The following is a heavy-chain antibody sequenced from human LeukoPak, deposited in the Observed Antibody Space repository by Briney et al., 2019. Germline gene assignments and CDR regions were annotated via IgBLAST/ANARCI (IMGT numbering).Heavy chain of an antibody. CDR3: ARKQTGTMYDV. V-gene: IGHV4-39*07. CDR1: GGSISSSSYY. Sequence: SETLSLTCIVPGGSISSSSYYWAWIRQSPGKGLEWIGSFSSGGSAYYNPSLTSRVSISKDTSDNQFSLRLYSVTAADTAVYYCARKQTGTMYDVWGQGTQVTVS. D-gene: IGHD1-7*01. CDR2: FSSGGSA. J-gene: IGHJ4*02.